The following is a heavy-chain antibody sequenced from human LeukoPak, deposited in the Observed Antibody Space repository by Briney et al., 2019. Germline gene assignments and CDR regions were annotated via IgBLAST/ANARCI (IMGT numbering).Heavy chain of an antibody. V-gene: IGHV3-74*01. CDR2: INTDGSST. CDR3: ARGRYSDRGVDH. J-gene: IGHJ4*02. D-gene: IGHD5-18*01. Sequence: TGGSLRLSCAASGFTFISYWMHWVRQAPGKGLVWVSRINTDGSSTSYADSVKGRFTISRDNAKNTLYLQMNSLRAEDTAVYYCARGRYSDRGVDHWGQGTLVTVSS. CDR1: GFTFISYW.